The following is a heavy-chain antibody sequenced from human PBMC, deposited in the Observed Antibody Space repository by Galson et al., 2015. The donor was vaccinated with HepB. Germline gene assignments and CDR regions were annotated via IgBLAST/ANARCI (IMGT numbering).Heavy chain of an antibody. CDR1: GGSISSYY. CDR3: ARERAVAGRTTFDL. D-gene: IGHD6-19*01. CDR2: IYTSGST. J-gene: IGHJ2*01. V-gene: IGHV4-4*07. Sequence: DTLSLTCTVSGGSISSYYWSWIRQPAGKGLEWIGRIYTSGSTNYNPPLKSRVTMSVDTSKNQFSLKLSSVTAADTAVYYCARERAVAGRTTFDLWGRGTLVTVSS.